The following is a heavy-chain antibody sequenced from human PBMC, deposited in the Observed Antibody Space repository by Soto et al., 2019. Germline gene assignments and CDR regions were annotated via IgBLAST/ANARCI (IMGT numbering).Heavy chain of an antibody. Sequence: QLQLQESGPGLVKPSETLSLTCTVSGGSISSSSYYWGWIRQPPGKGLEWIGSIYYSGSTYYNPSRQGRVTISVDTSKNQSSLKLSSVTAADTAVYYCARRHCSGGSCYSHPNWFDPWGQGTLVTVSS. CDR2: IYYSGST. CDR1: GGSISSSSYY. V-gene: IGHV4-39*01. D-gene: IGHD2-15*01. J-gene: IGHJ5*02. CDR3: ARRHCSGGSCYSHPNWFDP.